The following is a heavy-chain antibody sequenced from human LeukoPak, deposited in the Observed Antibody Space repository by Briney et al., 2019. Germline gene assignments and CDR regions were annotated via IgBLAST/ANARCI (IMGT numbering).Heavy chain of an antibody. CDR3: ARGYGSGTYSIPHFDY. D-gene: IGHD3-10*01. CDR1: GFTFSNYA. J-gene: IGHJ4*02. V-gene: IGHV3-64*01. Sequence: HAGGSLRLSCAASGFTFSNYAMHWVRQAPGKGLEYLSVISSNGGTTYYAKSVKGRFTISRDNSQNTLYLQIGSLRKEDMAVYYCARGYGSGTYSIPHFDYWGQGTLVTVSS. CDR2: ISSNGGTT.